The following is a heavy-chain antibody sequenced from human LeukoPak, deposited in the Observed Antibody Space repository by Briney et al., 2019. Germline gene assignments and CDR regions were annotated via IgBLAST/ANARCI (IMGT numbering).Heavy chain of an antibody. CDR1: GFTFTSSA. CDR2: IVVGSGNT. Sequence: SVKVSCKASGFTFTSSAVQWVRQARGQRLEWIGWIVVGSGNTNYAQKFQERVTITRDMSTSTAYMEMSSLRSEDTAVYYCAAERAGATVSWFDPWGQGTLVTVSS. J-gene: IGHJ5*02. D-gene: IGHD1-26*01. V-gene: IGHV1-58*01. CDR3: AAERAGATVSWFDP.